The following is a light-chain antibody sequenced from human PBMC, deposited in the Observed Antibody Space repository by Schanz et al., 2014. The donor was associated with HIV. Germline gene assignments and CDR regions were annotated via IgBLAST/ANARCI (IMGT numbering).Light chain of an antibody. J-gene: IGLJ3*02. V-gene: IGLV1-40*01. CDR1: SSTIGTGYD. Sequence: QSVLTQPPSVSGAPGQRVTISCTGSSSTIGTGYDVHWYQQLPGDAPKLLIYGNNNRPSGVPDRFSGSKSGTSASLAISGLQSEDEADYHCAAWDDSLRGWVFGGGTKLTVL. CDR2: GNN. CDR3: AAWDDSLRGWV.